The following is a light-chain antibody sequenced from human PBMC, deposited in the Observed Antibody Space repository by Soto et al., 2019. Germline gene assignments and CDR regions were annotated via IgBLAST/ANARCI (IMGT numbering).Light chain of an antibody. CDR2: DAS. Sequence: EIVLTQSPATLSLSPGERATLSCRASQSVSSYLAWYQQKPFQAPRLLIYDASNSATGTPARFSGSGSGTDVTLTISSLEPEDFAVYYCQQRSNWPTFGGGTKVEIK. V-gene: IGKV3-11*01. CDR3: QQRSNWPT. CDR1: QSVSSY. J-gene: IGKJ4*01.